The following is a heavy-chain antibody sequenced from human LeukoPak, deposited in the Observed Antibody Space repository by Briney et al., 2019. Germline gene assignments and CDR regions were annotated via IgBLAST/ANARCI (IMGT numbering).Heavy chain of an antibody. CDR2: ISTSGST. J-gene: IGHJ6*03. CDR1: GGSISSYY. V-gene: IGHV4-4*07. D-gene: IGHD3-3*01. Sequence: PSETLSLTCTVSGGSISSYYWSWIRQPAGKGLEWIGRISTSGSTNYNPSLKSRVTMSVDTSKNQFSLKLSSVTAADTAVYYCARGSPWYYDFWSGYRPDYMDVWGKGTTVTVSS. CDR3: ARGSPWYYDFWSGYRPDYMDV.